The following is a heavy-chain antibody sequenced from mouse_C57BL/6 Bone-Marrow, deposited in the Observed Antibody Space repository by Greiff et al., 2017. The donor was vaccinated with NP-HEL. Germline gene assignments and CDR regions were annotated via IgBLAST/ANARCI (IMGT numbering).Heavy chain of an antibody. D-gene: IGHD4-1*01. Sequence: QVQLQQSGAELVKPGASVKISCTASGYAFSSDWMNWVKQRPGKGLEWIGRIYPGDGDTKYNGKFKGKATLTADKSSSTAYMQLSSLTSEDSAVYFCAKYWNYFDYWGQGTTRTVSA. V-gene: IGHV1-80*01. CDR1: GYAFSSDW. CDR2: IYPGDGDT. CDR3: AKYWNYFDY. J-gene: IGHJ2*01.